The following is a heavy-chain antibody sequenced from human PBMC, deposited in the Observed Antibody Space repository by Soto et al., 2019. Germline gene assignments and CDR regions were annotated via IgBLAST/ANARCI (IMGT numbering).Heavy chain of an antibody. D-gene: IGHD2-15*01. Sequence: QVQLQQWGAGLLKPSDTLSLTCAVYGGSFSYYYWTWVRQPPGKGLEWIGEINHNGSASYNPSLKGRLTMSGDTSNNQFSLRLSSVTAADTAVYYCASKGYCRDLRCYRSTGFWSFDLWGRGTLVTVSS. CDR1: GGSFSYYY. V-gene: IGHV4-34*01. CDR3: ASKGYCRDLRCYRSTGFWSFDL. CDR2: INHNGSA. J-gene: IGHJ2*01.